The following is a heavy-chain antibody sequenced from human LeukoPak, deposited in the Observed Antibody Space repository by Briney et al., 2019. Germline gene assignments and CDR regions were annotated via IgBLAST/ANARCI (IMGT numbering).Heavy chain of an antibody. CDR2: INSDGSRT. D-gene: IGHD4-17*01. Sequence: QPGGSLRLSCAASGFTFSSYWMHWVRQAPGKGLVWVSRINSDGSRTTYADSVKGRFTVSRDNAKNTLYLQMNSLRAEDTAVYYCARVGGAVTTMIDVWGKGTTVTVSS. CDR3: ARVGGAVTTMIDV. CDR1: GFTFSSYW. J-gene: IGHJ6*04. V-gene: IGHV3-74*01.